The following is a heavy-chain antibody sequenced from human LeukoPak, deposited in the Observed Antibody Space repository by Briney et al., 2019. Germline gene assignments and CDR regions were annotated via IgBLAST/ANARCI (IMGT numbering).Heavy chain of an antibody. CDR1: GGSFSGYY. V-gene: IGHV4-34*01. J-gene: IGHJ4*02. Sequence: PSETLSLTCAVYGGSFSGYYWSWIRQPPGKGLEWIGEINHSGSTNYNPSLKSRVTISVDTSKNQFSLKLSSVTAADTAVYYCARAKRTIFGVVTPYFDYWGQGTLVTASS. CDR2: INHSGST. CDR3: ARAKRTIFGVVTPYFDY. D-gene: IGHD3-3*01.